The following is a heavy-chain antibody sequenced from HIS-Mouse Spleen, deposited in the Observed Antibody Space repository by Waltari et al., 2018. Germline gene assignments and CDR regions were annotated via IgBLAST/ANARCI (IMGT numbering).Heavy chain of an antibody. D-gene: IGHD7-27*01. CDR1: GYTFTGYY. J-gene: IGHJ4*02. CDR2: VKPDRGGT. Sequence: QVQLVQSGAEVKKPGASVKVSCKASGYTFTGYYMHWVRQAPGQGLEWMGWVKPDRGGTNYGQKVQGRVTMTRDTSISTAYMELSRLRSDDTAVYYCARALGYYFDYWGQGTLVTVSS. V-gene: IGHV1-2*02. CDR3: ARALGYYFDY.